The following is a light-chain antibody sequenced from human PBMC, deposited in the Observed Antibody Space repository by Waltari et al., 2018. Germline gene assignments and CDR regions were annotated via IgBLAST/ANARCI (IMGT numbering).Light chain of an antibody. CDR2: KDS. CDR3: YSAADNNRQV. J-gene: IGLJ3*02. CDR1: ILAKRY. V-gene: IGLV3-27*01. Sequence: SYELTQPSSVSVSPGQTARITCSGDILAKRYARWFQQKPGQAPGVVIYKDSERPSGIPERFSGSNSGTTVTLTISGAQVEDEADYYCYSAADNNRQVFGGGTKLTVL.